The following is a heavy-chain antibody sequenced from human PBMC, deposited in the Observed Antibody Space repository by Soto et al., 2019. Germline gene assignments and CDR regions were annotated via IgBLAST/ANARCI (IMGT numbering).Heavy chain of an antibody. J-gene: IGHJ6*02. Sequence: SETLSLTCTVSGGSVSSGGFYWSWVRQHPGKGLEWIGYIYHIGITYYNPSLKSRLTISVDTSTNQFSLELSSVTAADTAVYYCARTGYTYGMDVWGQGTTVTVSS. CDR2: IYHIGIT. CDR3: ARTGYTYGMDV. D-gene: IGHD3-9*01. V-gene: IGHV4-31*03. CDR1: GGSVSSGGFY.